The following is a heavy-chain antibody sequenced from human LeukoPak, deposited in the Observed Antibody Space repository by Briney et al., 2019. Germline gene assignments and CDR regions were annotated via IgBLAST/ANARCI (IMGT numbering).Heavy chain of an antibody. Sequence: ASVKVSCKASGYTFTSYDINWVRQATGQGLEWMGWMNPNSGNTGYAQKFQGRVTITRNTSISTAYMELSSLRSEDTAVYYCARVGTTVRYFHLWVRGTLVTVSS. V-gene: IGHV1-8*03. D-gene: IGHD4-17*01. J-gene: IGHJ2*01. CDR3: ARVGTTVRYFHL. CDR2: MNPNSGNT. CDR1: GYTFTSYD.